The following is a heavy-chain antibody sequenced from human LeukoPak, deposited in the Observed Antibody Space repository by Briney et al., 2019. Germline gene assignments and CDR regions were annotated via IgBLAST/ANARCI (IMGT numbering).Heavy chain of an antibody. Sequence: SQTLSLTCTVSGGSISSGTYYWGWVRQHPGKGLEWIGYIYYSGSTYYNPSLKSRVTISVDTSKNQFSLKLSSLTAADTAVYYCARALAQLWGPSDYYMDVWGKGTTVTVSS. V-gene: IGHV4-31*03. CDR3: ARALAQLWGPSDYYMDV. D-gene: IGHD1-1*01. CDR1: GGSISSGTYY. CDR2: IYYSGST. J-gene: IGHJ6*03.